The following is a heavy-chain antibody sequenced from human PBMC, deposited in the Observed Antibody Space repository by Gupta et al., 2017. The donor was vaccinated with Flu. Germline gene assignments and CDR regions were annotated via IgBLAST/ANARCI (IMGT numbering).Heavy chain of an antibody. CDR3: ARDLYGSPNAFEI. J-gene: IGHJ3*02. CDR1: GFTFVDYA. CDR2: IIWNGANT. Sequence: DVQLVASGGGVVRPWGSLRLSCAVSGFTFVDYAMSWVRQAPGKGPEGVSSIIWNGANTGYVDSVKGRFTISRDNAKNSLFLQMNILRPEDTALYYCARDLYGSPNAFEIWGRGTMVTVSS. D-gene: IGHD1-26*01. V-gene: IGHV3-20*04.